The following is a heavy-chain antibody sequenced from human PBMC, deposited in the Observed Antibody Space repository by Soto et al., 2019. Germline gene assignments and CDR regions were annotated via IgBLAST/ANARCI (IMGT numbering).Heavy chain of an antibody. J-gene: IGHJ6*03. Sequence: GGSLRLSCAASGFTFSSYDMHWVRQATGKGLEWVSAIGTAGDTYYPGSVKGRFTISRENAKNSLYLQMNSLRAGDTAVYYCARAGYSGYDPRYYYMDVWGKGTTVTVSS. V-gene: IGHV3-13*01. D-gene: IGHD5-12*01. CDR2: IGTAGDT. CDR3: ARAGYSGYDPRYYYMDV. CDR1: GFTFSSYD.